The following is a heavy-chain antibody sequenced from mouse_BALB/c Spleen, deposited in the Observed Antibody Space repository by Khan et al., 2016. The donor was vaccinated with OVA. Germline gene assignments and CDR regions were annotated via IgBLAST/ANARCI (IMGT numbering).Heavy chain of an antibody. J-gene: IGHJ4*01. CDR1: GYSITSGYY. CDR3: ARRNGNYYYAMDY. D-gene: IGHD2-1*01. CDR2: ISYDGSN. Sequence: EVQLQESGPGLVKPSQSLSLTCSVTGYSITSGYYWNWIRQFPGNKLEWMAYISYDGSNNYNPSLKNRISITRDTSKNQFFLKLNSVTTEDTATYYCARRNGNYYYAMDYWGQGTSVTVSS. V-gene: IGHV3-6*02.